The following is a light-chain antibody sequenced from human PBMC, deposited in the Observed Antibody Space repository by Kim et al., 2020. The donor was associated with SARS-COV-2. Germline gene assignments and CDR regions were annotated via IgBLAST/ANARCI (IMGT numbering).Light chain of an antibody. V-gene: IGLV7-46*01. CDR3: LLSYGDTRV. CDR1: TGTVSCGPC. CDR2: HTS. Sequence: PGGSVALTYGSRTGTVSCGPCTYWFQLKPGRGPTAGIYHTSNTPSWTPALFSGSLLGGKAALTLSGAQPEDEADYCCLLSYGDTRVFGEGTQLTVL. J-gene: IGLJ3*02.